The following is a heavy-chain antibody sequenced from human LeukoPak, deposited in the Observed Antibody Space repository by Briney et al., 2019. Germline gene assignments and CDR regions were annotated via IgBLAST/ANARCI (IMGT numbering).Heavy chain of an antibody. D-gene: IGHD2-15*01. CDR1: GGSIGSYY. V-gene: IGHV4-59*01. CDR2: IYDSGST. CDR3: ARGSVVVAARRGWFDP. Sequence: SETLSLTCTVSGGSIGSYYWSWIRQPPGKGLEWIGYIYDSGSTNYNPSLKSRVTISVDTSKNQFSLKLSSVTAADTAVYYCARGSVVVAARRGWFDPWGQGTLVTVSS. J-gene: IGHJ5*02.